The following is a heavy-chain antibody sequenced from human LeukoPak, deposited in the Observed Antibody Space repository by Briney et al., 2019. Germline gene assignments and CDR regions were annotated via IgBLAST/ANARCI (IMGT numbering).Heavy chain of an antibody. CDR3: ASSSWLRDANFDC. D-gene: IGHD6-13*01. Sequence: PSETLSLTCTVSGASVSSGLYYWNWIRQPAGKGLEWIGRISNDVTTNYNPSFKSRVSISVDKSKNQFSLKLRSVTAVDTAVYYCASSSWLRDANFDCWGKGTLVTVSS. J-gene: IGHJ4*02. V-gene: IGHV4-61*02. CDR2: ISNDVTT. CDR1: GASVSSGLYY.